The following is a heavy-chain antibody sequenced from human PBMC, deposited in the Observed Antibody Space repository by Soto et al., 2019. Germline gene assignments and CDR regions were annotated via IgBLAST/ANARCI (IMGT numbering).Heavy chain of an antibody. D-gene: IGHD6-19*01. CDR1: GGTFSSYA. CDR2: IIPIFGTP. Sequence: QVQLVQSGAEVKKPGSSVKVSCKASGGTFSSYAISWVRQAPGQGLEWMGGIIPIFGTPNYAQKFKGRGTITADEYTSTAYMELSSLRSEDTAVYYCARVHLYRSGWEYNWFDPWGQGTLVTVSS. J-gene: IGHJ5*02. V-gene: IGHV1-69*12. CDR3: ARVHLYRSGWEYNWFDP.